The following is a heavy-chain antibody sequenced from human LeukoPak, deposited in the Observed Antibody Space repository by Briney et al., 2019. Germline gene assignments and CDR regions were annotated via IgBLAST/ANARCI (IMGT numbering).Heavy chain of an antibody. CDR3: AKDDYGDYEGYFDY. J-gene: IGHJ4*02. V-gene: IGHV3-23*01. D-gene: IGHD4-17*01. CDR2: ISGSGVST. CDR1: KFTFSSYA. Sequence: GGSLRLSCAASKFTFSSYAMGWVRQAPGKGLEWVSAISGSGVSTYYADSVKGRFTISRDNSKNTLYLQMNSLRAEDTAVYYCAKDDYGDYEGYFDYWGQGTLVTVSS.